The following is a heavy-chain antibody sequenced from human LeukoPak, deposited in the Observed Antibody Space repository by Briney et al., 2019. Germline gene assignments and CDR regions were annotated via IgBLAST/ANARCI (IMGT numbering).Heavy chain of an antibody. CDR1: GFTFSSYW. J-gene: IGHJ4*02. CDR3: ARARGSYSFDQ. V-gene: IGHV3-74*01. D-gene: IGHD1-26*01. CDR2: IKGNGSTI. Sequence: PGGSLRLSCAASGFTFSSYWMHWVRQAPGKGLVWVSRIKGNGSTINYADSVKGRFTISRDNAKNTLYLQMNSLRAEDKAVYYRARARGSYSFDQWGRGTLVTVSS.